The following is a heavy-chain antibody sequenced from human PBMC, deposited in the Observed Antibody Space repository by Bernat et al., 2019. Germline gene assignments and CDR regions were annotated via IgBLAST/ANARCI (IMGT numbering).Heavy chain of an antibody. CDR1: GFSFSGYA. Sequence: EVQLLESGGGLVQPGGSLRLSCAASGFSFSGYAMSWVRQAPGKGLEWVSGISGGGGSTYHADSVKRRITISGDNYKNTLYLQVNSLGAEDTAVYYCAKGPEEGSFDIWGRGTMVTVSS. J-gene: IGHJ3*02. V-gene: IGHV3-23*01. CDR3: AKGPEEGSFDI. CDR2: ISGGGGST.